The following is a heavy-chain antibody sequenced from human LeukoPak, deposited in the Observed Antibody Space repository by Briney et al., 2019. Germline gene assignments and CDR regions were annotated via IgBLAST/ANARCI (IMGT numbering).Heavy chain of an antibody. V-gene: IGHV4-61*01. D-gene: IGHD6-6*01. CDR3: AREVEYSSSSGEFGGRFDP. CDR1: GGSISGTSYY. J-gene: IGHJ5*02. Sequence: SETLSLTCTVSGGSISGTSYYWGWIRQPPGKGLEWIGYIYYSGSTNYNPSLKSRVTISVDTSKNQFSLKLSSVTAADTAVYYCAREVEYSSSSGEFGGRFDPWGQGTLVTVSS. CDR2: IYYSGST.